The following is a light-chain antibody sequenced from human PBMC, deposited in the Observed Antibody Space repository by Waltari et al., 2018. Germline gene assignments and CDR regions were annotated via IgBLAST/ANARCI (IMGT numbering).Light chain of an antibody. CDR1: TSDVCYSHY. Sequence: QSALTQPASVSGSPGQSISIPCTGTTSDVCYSHYVSWYQQHPGQAPKLMIYDVTKRPSGVSNRFSGSKSGNTASLTISGLQAEDEADYYCISYTTRRLWVFGGGTQLTVL. V-gene: IGLV2-14*03. CDR2: DVT. J-gene: IGLJ3*02. CDR3: ISYTTRRLWV.